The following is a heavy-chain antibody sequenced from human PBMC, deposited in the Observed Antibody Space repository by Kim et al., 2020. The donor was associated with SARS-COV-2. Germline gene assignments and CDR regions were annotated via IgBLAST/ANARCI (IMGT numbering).Heavy chain of an antibody. V-gene: IGHV3-23*01. J-gene: IGHJ4*02. Sequence: GGSPRLSCAASGFTFSSYAMSWVRQAPGKGLEWVSAISGSGGSTYYADSVKGRFTISRDNSKNTLYLQMNSLRAEDTAVYYCAKSDSSTSAAGWGQGTLVTVSS. CDR3: AKSDSSTSAAG. D-gene: IGHD2-2*01. CDR2: ISGSGGST. CDR1: GFTFSSYA.